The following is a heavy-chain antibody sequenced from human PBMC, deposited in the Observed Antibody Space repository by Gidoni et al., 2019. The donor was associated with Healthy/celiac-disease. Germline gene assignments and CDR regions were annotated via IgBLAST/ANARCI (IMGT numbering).Heavy chain of an antibody. CDR2: IRSKAYGGTT. D-gene: IGHD3-3*01. V-gene: IGHV3-49*03. CDR1: GFTVGDYA. Sequence: EVQLVESGGGLVQPGRSLRLSCTASGFTVGDYAMSWFRQAPGKGLEWVGFIRSKAYGGTTEYAASVKGRFTISRDDSKSIAYLQMNSLKTEDTAVYYCTRDQGDDFWSGYYDAFDIWGQGTMVTVSS. CDR3: TRDQGDDFWSGYYDAFDI. J-gene: IGHJ3*02.